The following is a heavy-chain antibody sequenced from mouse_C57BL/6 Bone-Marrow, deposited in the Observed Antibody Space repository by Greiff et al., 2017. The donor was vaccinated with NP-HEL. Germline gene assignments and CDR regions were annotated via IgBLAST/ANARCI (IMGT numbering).Heavy chain of an antibody. V-gene: IGHV2-9-1*01. Sequence: VKLVESGPGLVAPSQSLSISCTVSGFSLTSYAISWVRQPPGKGLEWLGVIWTGGGTTYNSALKSRLSISTDNSKSQVFLKMNSLQTDDTARYYCARNFDGYYLFDYWGQGTTLTVSS. J-gene: IGHJ2*01. D-gene: IGHD2-3*01. CDR2: IWTGGGT. CDR3: ARNFDGYYLFDY. CDR1: GFSLTSYA.